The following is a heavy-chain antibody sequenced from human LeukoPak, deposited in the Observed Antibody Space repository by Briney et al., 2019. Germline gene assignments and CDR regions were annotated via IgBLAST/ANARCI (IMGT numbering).Heavy chain of an antibody. Sequence: SETLSLTCTVSGYSISSGYYWGWIRQPPGKGLEWIVNIYHSGSTYYNPSLKSRVTISVDTSKNQFSLKVNSVTAADTAVYYCARVGATYAFDIWGQGTMVTVSS. D-gene: IGHD1-26*01. V-gene: IGHV4-38-2*02. CDR2: IYHSGST. CDR3: ARVGATYAFDI. J-gene: IGHJ3*02. CDR1: GYSISSGYY.